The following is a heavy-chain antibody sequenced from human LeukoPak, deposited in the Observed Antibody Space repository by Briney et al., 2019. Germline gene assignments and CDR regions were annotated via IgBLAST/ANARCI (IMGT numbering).Heavy chain of an antibody. CDR2: ISGSGGST. J-gene: IGHJ6*03. CDR3: AKDNSYYYYYYMDV. CDR1: GFTFSSYA. Sequence: GGSLRLSCAASGFTFSSYAMSWVRQAPGKGLEWVSAISGSGGSTYYADSLKGRFTISRDNSKNTLYLQMNSLRAEDTAVYYCAKDNSYYYYYYMDVWGKGTTVTISS. V-gene: IGHV3-23*01. D-gene: IGHD2/OR15-2a*01.